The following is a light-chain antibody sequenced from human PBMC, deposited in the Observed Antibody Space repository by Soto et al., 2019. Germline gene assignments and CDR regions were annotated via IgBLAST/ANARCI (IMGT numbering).Light chain of an antibody. CDR3: QQHNSYST. Sequence: DIQMTQSPSTLSASVGDRVIITCRASQSISNWLAWYQQKPGKAPNLLIYKASSLKSGVPSRFSGSGSGTEFTLTISSLQPDDFATYYCQQHNSYSTFGQGTKVDIK. J-gene: IGKJ1*01. CDR2: KAS. V-gene: IGKV1-5*03. CDR1: QSISNW.